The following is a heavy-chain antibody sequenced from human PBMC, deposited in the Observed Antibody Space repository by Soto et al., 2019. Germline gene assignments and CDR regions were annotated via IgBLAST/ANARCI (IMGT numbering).Heavy chain of an antibody. CDR2: IHYSGST. J-gene: IGHJ4*02. Sequence: LQLQESGPGLVKPSETLSLTCTVSGDSISITSYYWGWVRQPPGKGLEWIGSIHYSGSTHYNPSLQSRVTISGDASKKQFSLKLRSVTAADTAMYYCASTKDEILYFDYWGQGTLVTVSS. V-gene: IGHV4-39*01. CDR3: ASTKDEILYFDY. D-gene: IGHD2-15*01. CDR1: GDSISITSYY.